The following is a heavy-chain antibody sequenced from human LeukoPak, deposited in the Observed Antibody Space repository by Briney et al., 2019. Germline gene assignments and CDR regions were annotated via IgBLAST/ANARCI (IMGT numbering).Heavy chain of an antibody. CDR1: GFTFTNYA. CDR3: AKLVGYSSSDY. Sequence: GGSLRLSCAASGFTFTNYAMSWVRQAPGKGLEWVSTIGGSGDSTYYADSLKGRFTISRDNSKNTLSLQMNGLRAEDTAVYYCAKLVGYSSSDYWGQGTLVTVSA. CDR2: IGGSGDST. D-gene: IGHD6-13*01. V-gene: IGHV3-23*01. J-gene: IGHJ4*02.